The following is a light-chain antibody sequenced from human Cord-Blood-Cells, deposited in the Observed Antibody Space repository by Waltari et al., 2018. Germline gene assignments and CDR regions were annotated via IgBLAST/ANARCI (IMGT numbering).Light chain of an antibody. CDR2: DVS. CDR1: SSDVGGYNY. V-gene: IGLV2-11*01. Sequence: QSALTQPRSVSGSPGQSVTISCTGTSSDVGGYNYVSWYQQHPGKAPKLMIYDVSKRPPGVPDPFSGSKSGNTASLTSSGLQAEDEADYYCCSYAGSYTLVFGGGTKLTVL. CDR3: CSYAGSYTLV. J-gene: IGLJ2*01.